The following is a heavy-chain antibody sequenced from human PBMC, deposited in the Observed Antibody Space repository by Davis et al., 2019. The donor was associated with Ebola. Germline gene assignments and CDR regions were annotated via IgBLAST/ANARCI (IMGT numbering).Heavy chain of an antibody. V-gene: IGHV4-61*05. D-gene: IGHD3-16*02. CDR2: IYYSGST. CDR3: ARGRDYVWGSYRSNGSAYYYGMDV. CDR1: GGSISSSSYY. J-gene: IGHJ6*02. Sequence: MPSETLSLTCTVSGGSISSSSYYWGRIRQPPGKGPEWIGYIYYSGSTNYNPSLKSPVTISVDTSKNQFSLKLSFVTAADPAVYYWARGRDYVWGSYRSNGSAYYYGMDVWGQGTTVTVSS.